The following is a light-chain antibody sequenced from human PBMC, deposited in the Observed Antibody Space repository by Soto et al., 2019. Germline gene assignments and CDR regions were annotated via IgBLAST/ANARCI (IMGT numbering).Light chain of an antibody. CDR3: QQYGTSPLT. CDR2: GVS. J-gene: IGKJ3*01. Sequence: EIVLTQSPGTLSLSPGERATLSCRASQSVGSTYLAWYQQKPGQAPKLLIYGVSSRATGIPDRFSGSGSGTDFTLPISRLEPEDFAVYYCQQYGTSPLTFGPGTKVD. V-gene: IGKV3-20*01. CDR1: QSVGSTY.